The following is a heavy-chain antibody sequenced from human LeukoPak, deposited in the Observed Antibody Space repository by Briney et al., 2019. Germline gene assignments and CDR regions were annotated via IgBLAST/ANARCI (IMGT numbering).Heavy chain of an antibody. D-gene: IGHD1-1*01. Sequence: PGGSLRLSCAASGFTFSSYAMSWVRQAPGKGLECVSAISGSGGSTYYADSVKGRFTISRDNSKNTLYLQMNSLRAEDTAVYYCAKGSRQPTTYDYWGQGTLVTVSS. CDR3: AKGSRQPTTYDY. V-gene: IGHV3-23*01. J-gene: IGHJ4*02. CDR2: ISGSGGST. CDR1: GFTFSSYA.